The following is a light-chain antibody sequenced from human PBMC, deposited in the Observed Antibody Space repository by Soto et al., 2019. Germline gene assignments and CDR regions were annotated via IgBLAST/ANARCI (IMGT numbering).Light chain of an antibody. CDR3: QQLDTFPRT. Sequence: DIQLTQSPSFLSASVGDRVTITCRASQDISRSFVWYQQKPGKTPKVLIYGASTLRSGVPSRFSGSGSGTEFTLTISSLQPEDFVTYYCQQLDTFPRTFGQGTRLEIK. J-gene: IGKJ5*01. CDR1: QDISRS. CDR2: GAS. V-gene: IGKV1-9*01.